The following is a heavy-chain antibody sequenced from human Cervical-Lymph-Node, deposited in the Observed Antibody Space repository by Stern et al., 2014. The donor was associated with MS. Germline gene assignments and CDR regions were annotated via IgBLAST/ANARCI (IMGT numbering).Heavy chain of an antibody. CDR2: IIPIFGPA. D-gene: IGHD3-10*01. Sequence: VQLVQSGAEVKQPGSSVKVSCKASGGTFNNYAINWVRQAPGQGLEWMGGIIPIFGPANYALKFQGRVTFTADESTSTAYMELSSLRPEDTAVYYGARERHWSKVRDWYFDLWGRGTLVTVSS. V-gene: IGHV1-69*01. J-gene: IGHJ2*01. CDR3: ARERHWSKVRDWYFDL. CDR1: GGTFNNYA.